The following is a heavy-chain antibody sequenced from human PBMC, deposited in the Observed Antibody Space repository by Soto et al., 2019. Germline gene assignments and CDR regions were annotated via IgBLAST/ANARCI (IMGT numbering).Heavy chain of an antibody. CDR3: ARVYCSSTSCYLDY. CDR2: IYYSGST. D-gene: IGHD2-2*01. V-gene: IGHV4-59*01. CDR1: GGSFSGYY. Sequence: SETLSLTCAVYGGSFSGYYWSWIRQPPGKGLEWIGYIYYSGSTNYNPSLKSRVTISVDTSKNQFSLKLSSVTAADTAVYYCARVYCSSTSCYLDYWGQGTLVTVSS. J-gene: IGHJ4*02.